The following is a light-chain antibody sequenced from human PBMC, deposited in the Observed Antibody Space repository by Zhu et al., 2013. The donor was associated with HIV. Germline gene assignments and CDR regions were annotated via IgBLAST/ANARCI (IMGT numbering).Light chain of an antibody. CDR3: IQSTDWPPT. CDR1: QSLVYSDGDTY. J-gene: IGKJ1*01. V-gene: IGKV2-30*01. Sequence: DVVMTQSPLSLPVTLGQSASISCRSSQSLVYSDGDTYLNWFQQRPGQSPRRLIYKVSTRDSGVPDRFSGSGSGTVFTLKISRVEAEDVGVYYCIQSTDWPPTLGQGTKVEIE. CDR2: KVS.